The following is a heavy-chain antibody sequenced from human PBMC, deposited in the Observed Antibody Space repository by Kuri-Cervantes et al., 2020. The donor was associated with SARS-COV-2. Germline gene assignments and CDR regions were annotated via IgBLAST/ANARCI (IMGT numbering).Heavy chain of an antibody. V-gene: IGHV4-61*02. CDR2: IYTSGST. D-gene: IGHD6-19*01. CDR3: ARDIHSSGWPGWFDP. J-gene: IGHJ5*02. Sequence: SETLSLTCTVSGGSISSGSYYWSWIRQPAGKGLEWIGRIYTSGSTNYNPSLKSRVTISVDTSENQSSLKLSSVTAADTAVYYCARDIHSSGWPGWFDPWGQGTLVTVSS. CDR1: GGSISSGSYY.